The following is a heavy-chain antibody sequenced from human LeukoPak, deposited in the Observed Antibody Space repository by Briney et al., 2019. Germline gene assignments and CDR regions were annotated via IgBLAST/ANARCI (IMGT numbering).Heavy chain of an antibody. CDR2: IYYSGST. CDR3: ARGSVRASSSSLAKRSIPSFDP. J-gene: IGHJ5*02. CDR1: AYSISTGYY. D-gene: IGHD6-6*01. Sequence: SETLSLTCTVSAYSISTGYYWSWIRQPPGQGLEWIGYIYYSGSTNYNPSLKSRVTISVDTSKNQFSLKLSSVTAADTAVYYCARGSVRASSSSLAKRSIPSFDPWGQGTLVTVSS. V-gene: IGHV4-59*12.